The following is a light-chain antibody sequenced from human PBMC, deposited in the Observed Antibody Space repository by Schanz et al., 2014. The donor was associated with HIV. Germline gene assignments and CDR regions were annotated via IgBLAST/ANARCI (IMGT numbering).Light chain of an antibody. V-gene: IGKV1-39*01. CDR3: QKYDSAPPT. CDR1: QFVTTS. J-gene: IGKJ1*01. Sequence: DIQMTQFPSSLSASVGDTVTITCRASQFVTTSLNWYHQKPGESPKLLISGASSLQTGVPSRFSGSGYGTDFTLTISSLQPEDVATYYCQKYDSAPPTFGQGTKVEI. CDR2: GAS.